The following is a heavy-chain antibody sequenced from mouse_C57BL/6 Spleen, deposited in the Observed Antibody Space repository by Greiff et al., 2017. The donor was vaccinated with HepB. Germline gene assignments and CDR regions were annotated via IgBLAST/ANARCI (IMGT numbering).Heavy chain of an antibody. CDR3: ARRGYDYGDFDG. V-gene: IGHV1-22*01. J-gene: IGHJ1*03. D-gene: IGHD2-4*01. Sequence: VQLQQSGPELVKPGASVKMSCKASGYTFTDYNMHWVKQSHGQSLEWIGYINPNNGGTSYNQKFKGKATLTVNKSSSTAYMELRSLTSEESAVYYCARRGYDYGDFDGWGTGTTVTVAS. CDR1: GYTFTDYN. CDR2: INPNNGGT.